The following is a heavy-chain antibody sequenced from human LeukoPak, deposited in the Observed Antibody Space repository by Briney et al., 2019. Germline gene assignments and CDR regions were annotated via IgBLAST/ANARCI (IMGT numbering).Heavy chain of an antibody. J-gene: IGHJ4*02. D-gene: IGHD6-13*01. CDR3: AREVAAAGSVDY. CDR2: ISSSSSYI. Sequence: GGSLRLSCAASGFTFSSYSMNWVRQAPGKGLEWVSSISSSSSYIYYADSVKGRFTISRDNAKNSLYLQMNSLRAEDTAVYYCAREVAAAGSVDYWGQGILVTVSS. V-gene: IGHV3-21*01. CDR1: GFTFSSYS.